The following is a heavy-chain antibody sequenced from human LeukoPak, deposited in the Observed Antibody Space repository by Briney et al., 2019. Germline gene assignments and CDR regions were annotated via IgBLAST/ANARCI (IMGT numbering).Heavy chain of an antibody. V-gene: IGHV1-8*03. J-gene: IGHJ6*03. CDR2: MNPNSGNT. Sequence: ASVKVSCKASGYTFTSYDINWVRQATGQGLEWMGWMNPNSGNTGYAQKFQGRVTITRNTSISTAYMELSSLRSEDTAVYYCARGRSMPYYYYYYMDVWGKGTTVTVSS. D-gene: IGHD2-2*01. CDR3: ARGRSMPYYYYYYMDV. CDR1: GYTFTSYD.